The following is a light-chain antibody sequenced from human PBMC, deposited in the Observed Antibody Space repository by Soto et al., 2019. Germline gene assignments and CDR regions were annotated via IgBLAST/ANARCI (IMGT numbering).Light chain of an antibody. Sequence: EIVLTQSPGTLSLSPGERATLSCRASQSVSSSYLAWYQQKPGQAPRLLIFGASNRANGIPDRFSGSGSGTDFTLTISRLEPEDFAVYYCQQYNNWPYTFGQGTKLEIK. CDR3: QQYNNWPYT. CDR2: GAS. V-gene: IGKV3-20*01. CDR1: QSVSSSY. J-gene: IGKJ2*01.